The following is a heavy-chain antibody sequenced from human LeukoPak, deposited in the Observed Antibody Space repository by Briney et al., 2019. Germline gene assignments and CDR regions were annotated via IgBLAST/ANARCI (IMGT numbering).Heavy chain of an antibody. CDR1: GGSFSGYY. V-gene: IGHV4-59*10. D-gene: IGHD3-10*01. J-gene: IGHJ4*02. CDR3: ARAPGYYGSGSRGGFDY. Sequence: SETLSLTCAVYGGSFSGYYWSWVRQPAGKGLEWIGRIYTSGSTNYNPSLKSRVTMSLDTSKDQFSLKLSSVTAADTAVYYCARAPGYYGSGSRGGFDYWGQGTLVTVSS. CDR2: IYTSGST.